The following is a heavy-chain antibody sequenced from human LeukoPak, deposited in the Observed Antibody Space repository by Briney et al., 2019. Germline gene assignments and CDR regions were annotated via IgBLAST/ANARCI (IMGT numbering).Heavy chain of an antibody. CDR3: AKALGPGYSSSWYSDY. CDR1: GFTFSSYA. CDR2: ISGSGGSK. V-gene: IGHV3-23*01. J-gene: IGHJ4*02. Sequence: GSLRLPCAASGFTFSSYAMSWVRQAPREWLEGFLAISGSGGSKYYAVSVKGRFTIYRDNSKNTLYMQMNSLRAEDTAVYYCAKALGPGYSSSWYSDYWGQGTLVTVSS. D-gene: IGHD6-13*01.